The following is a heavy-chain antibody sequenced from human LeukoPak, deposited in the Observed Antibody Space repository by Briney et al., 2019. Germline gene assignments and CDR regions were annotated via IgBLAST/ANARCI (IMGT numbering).Heavy chain of an antibody. V-gene: IGHV3-21*01. J-gene: IGHJ3*02. Sequence: GGSLRLSCAASGFTFSSYSMNWVRQAPGKGLEWVSSISSGSSYIYYANSVKGRFTISRDNAKNSLYLQMNSLRAEDTAVYYCAKDDYSKSDAFDIWGQGTMVTVSS. CDR2: ISSGSSYI. D-gene: IGHD4-11*01. CDR1: GFTFSSYS. CDR3: AKDDYSKSDAFDI.